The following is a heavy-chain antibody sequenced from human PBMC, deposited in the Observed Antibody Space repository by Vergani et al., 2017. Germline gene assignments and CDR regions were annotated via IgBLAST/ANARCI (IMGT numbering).Heavy chain of an antibody. CDR3: ATNVGGLCSTSGCSSGAYFFDY. V-gene: IGHV1-2*06. CDR1: GYSFINYY. J-gene: IGHJ4*02. D-gene: IGHD1-26*01. CDR2: MNPESGDT. Sequence: QVRLVHSGAEVKNSGASVTVSCKTSGYSFINYYIHWVRLAPGQGLEWMGQMNPESGDTRSAQNFQGRVTMTRDTSIKTAYLEINSLTPDDTALYYCATNVGGLCSTSGCSSGAYFFDYWGQGTLVTVSS.